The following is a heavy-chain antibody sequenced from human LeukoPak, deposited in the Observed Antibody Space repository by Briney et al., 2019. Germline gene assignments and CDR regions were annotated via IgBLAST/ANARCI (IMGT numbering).Heavy chain of an antibody. CDR3: ARRSAAKDAFDI. V-gene: IGHV3-74*01. CDR2: INSDGSST. Sequence: GGSLRLSCAASGFTFSSYWMHWVRQAPGKGLVWVSRINSDGSSTSYADPVKGRFTISRDNAKNTLYLRMNSLRAEDTAVYYCARRSAAKDAFDIWGQGTMVTVSS. D-gene: IGHD6-25*01. CDR1: GFTFSSYW. J-gene: IGHJ3*02.